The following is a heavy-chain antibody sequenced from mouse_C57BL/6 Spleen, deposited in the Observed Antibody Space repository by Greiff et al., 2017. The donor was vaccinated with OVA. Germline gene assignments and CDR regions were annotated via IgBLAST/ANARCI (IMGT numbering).Heavy chain of an antibody. CDR2: ISDGGSYT. Sequence: EVHLVESGGGLVKPGGSLKLSCAASGFTFSSYAMSWVRQTPEKRLEWVATISDGGSYTYYPDNVKGRFTISRDNAKNNLYLQMSHLKSEDTAMYYCARDKGCTGGFAYWGQGTLVTVSA. J-gene: IGHJ3*01. CDR1: GFTFSSYA. CDR3: ARDKGCTGGFAY. D-gene: IGHD4-1*01. V-gene: IGHV5-4*01.